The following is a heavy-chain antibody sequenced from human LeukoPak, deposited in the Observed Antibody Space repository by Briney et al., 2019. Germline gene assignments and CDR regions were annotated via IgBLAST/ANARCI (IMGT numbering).Heavy chain of an antibody. CDR2: ISSSGSTI. CDR1: GFTFSDYY. D-gene: IGHD3-22*01. CDR3: ARSYDSSGYYYDY. Sequence: GGSLRLSCAASGFTFSDYYMSWIRQAPGKGLEWVSYISSSGSTIYYADSVKGRFTISGDNAKNSLYLQMNSLRAEDTAVYYCARSYDSSGYYYDYWGQGTLVTVSS. J-gene: IGHJ4*02. V-gene: IGHV3-11*01.